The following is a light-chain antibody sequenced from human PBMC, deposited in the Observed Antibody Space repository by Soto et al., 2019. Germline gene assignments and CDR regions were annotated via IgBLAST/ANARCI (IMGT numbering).Light chain of an antibody. CDR3: SSFTSRSTSV. CDR2: EVS. CDR1: SSDIGAYKY. V-gene: IGLV2-14*01. Sequence: QSVLTQPASVSGSPGQSITISCTGTSSDIGAYKYVSWYQQHPGKAPKLLIHEVSNRPSGVSDRFSGSKSGNTVSLTISGLQAEDEADYYCSSFTSRSTSVFGTGTKAPS. J-gene: IGLJ1*01.